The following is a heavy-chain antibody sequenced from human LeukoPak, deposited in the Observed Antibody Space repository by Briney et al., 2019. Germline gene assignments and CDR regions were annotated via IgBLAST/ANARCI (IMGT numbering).Heavy chain of an antibody. J-gene: IGHJ4*02. Sequence: PSETLSLTCAVYGGSFSGYYWSWIRQPPGKGLEWIGSIYYSGSTYYNPPLKSRVTISVDTSKNQFSLKVNSVTAADTAVYFCARQLKGYCSGGSCFSGFDSWGQGAQVTVSS. CDR3: ARQLKGYCSGGSCFSGFDS. CDR2: IYYSGST. D-gene: IGHD2-15*01. CDR1: GGSFSGYY. V-gene: IGHV4-34*01.